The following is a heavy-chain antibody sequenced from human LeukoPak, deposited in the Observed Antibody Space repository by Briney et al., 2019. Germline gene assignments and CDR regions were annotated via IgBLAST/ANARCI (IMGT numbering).Heavy chain of an antibody. J-gene: IGHJ3*02. Sequence: PGGSLRLSCAASGFTFSSYEMNWVRQAPGKGLEWVSYISSSGSTIYYADSVKGRFTISRDNAKNSLYLQMNSLRAEDTAVYYCARDCSSTSCYDHDAFDIWGQGTMVTVSS. D-gene: IGHD2-2*01. V-gene: IGHV3-48*03. CDR2: ISSSGSTI. CDR3: ARDCSSTSCYDHDAFDI. CDR1: GFTFSSYE.